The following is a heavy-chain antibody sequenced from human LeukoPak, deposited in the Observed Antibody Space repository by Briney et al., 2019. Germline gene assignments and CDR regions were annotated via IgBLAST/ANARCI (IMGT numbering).Heavy chain of an antibody. V-gene: IGHV4-38-2*02. CDR3: ARVTPMATIVY. Sequence: PSETLSLTCTVSGYSISSGYYWGWIRQPPGKGLEWIGSIHHSGSTYYNPSLKSRVTISVDTSKNQFSLKLSSVTAADTAVYYCARVTPMATIVYWGQGTLVTVSS. CDR2: IHHSGST. CDR1: GYSISSGYY. D-gene: IGHD5-24*01. J-gene: IGHJ4*02.